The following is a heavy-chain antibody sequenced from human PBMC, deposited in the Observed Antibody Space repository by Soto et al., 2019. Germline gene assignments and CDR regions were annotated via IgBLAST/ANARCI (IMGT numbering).Heavy chain of an antibody. J-gene: IGHJ6*02. Sequence: GGSLILSCAASGFTFSSYAMSWVRQAPGKGLEWVSTLSGSGGNAYYADSVKGRFSISRDNSKNTLRLQMNSLRADDTAVYYCAKDGASGSYPNYYSFGMEVWGQGPTVTVSS. D-gene: IGHD1-26*01. CDR2: LSGSGGNA. CDR1: GFTFSSYA. CDR3: AKDGASGSYPNYYSFGMEV. V-gene: IGHV3-23*01.